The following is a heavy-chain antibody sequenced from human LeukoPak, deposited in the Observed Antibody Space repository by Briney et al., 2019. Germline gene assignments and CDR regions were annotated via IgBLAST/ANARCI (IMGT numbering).Heavy chain of an antibody. CDR2: ISSSGSTI. CDR1: GFTFSSYE. D-gene: IGHD3-10*01. J-gene: IGHJ6*03. Sequence: GGSLRLSCAASGFTFSSYEMNWVRQAPGKGLEWVSYISSSGSTIYYADSVKGRFTISRDNAENSLYLQMNSLRAEDTAVYYCARDITMVRGFNYMDVWGKGTTVTISS. CDR3: ARDITMVRGFNYMDV. V-gene: IGHV3-48*03.